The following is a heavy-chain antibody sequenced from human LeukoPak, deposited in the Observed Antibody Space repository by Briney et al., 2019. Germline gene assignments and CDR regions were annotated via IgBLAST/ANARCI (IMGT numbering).Heavy chain of an antibody. CDR1: GGTFSSYA. D-gene: IGHD3-10*01. V-gene: IGHV1-69*05. Sequence: SVKVSCKASGGTFSSYAISLVRQAPGQGLEWMGGIIPIFGTANYAQKFQGRVTITTDESTSTAYMELSSLRSEDTAVYYCARMYYYGSGCYSNSAHFDYWGQGTLVTVSS. CDR3: ARMYYYGSGCYSNSAHFDY. J-gene: IGHJ4*02. CDR2: IIPIFGTA.